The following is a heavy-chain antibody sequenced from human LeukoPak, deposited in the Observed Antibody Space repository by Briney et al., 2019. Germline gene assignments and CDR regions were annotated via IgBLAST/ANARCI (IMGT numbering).Heavy chain of an antibody. V-gene: IGHV3-30*02. Sequence: GGSLRPSCAASGFTFGGSGTHWVRQAPGKGLDWVAFIQYDGGTEYYADSVKGRLTISRDNFNNTLSLQMNSLRAEDTALYYCVKEPLNSYDFQYWGQGTLVTVSS. D-gene: IGHD5-18*01. CDR3: VKEPLNSYDFQY. CDR2: IQYDGGTE. J-gene: IGHJ4*02. CDR1: GFTFGGSG.